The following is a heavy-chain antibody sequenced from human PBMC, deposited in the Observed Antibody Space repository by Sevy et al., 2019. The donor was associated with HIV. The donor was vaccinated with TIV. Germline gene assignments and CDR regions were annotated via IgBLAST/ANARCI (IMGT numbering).Heavy chain of an antibody. V-gene: IGHV3-21*01. CDR1: GFTFSFYR. CDR3: ARAVLEISTWRSDY. CDR2: ISSTSAYI. Sequence: GGSLRLSCAASGFTFSFYRMTWVRQAPGKGLEWVSCISSTSAYINYADSVKGRFTISRDNAKNLLYLQMDSLRAEDTAVYYCARAVLEISTWRSDYWGQGTLVTVSS. D-gene: IGHD1-1*01. J-gene: IGHJ4*02.